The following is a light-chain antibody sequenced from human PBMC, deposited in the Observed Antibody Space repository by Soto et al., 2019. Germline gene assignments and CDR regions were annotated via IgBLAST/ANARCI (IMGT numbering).Light chain of an antibody. CDR3: SSYTSSSTLVV. CDR1: SSDVGGYNY. J-gene: IGLJ2*01. V-gene: IGLV2-14*01. CDR2: EVS. Sequence: QSGLTQPASVSGSPGQSITISCTGTSSDVGGYNYVSWYQQNPGKAPKLMIYEVSNRPSGVSNRFSGSKSGNTASLTISGLQADDEADYYCSSYTSSSTLVVFGGGTKLTVL.